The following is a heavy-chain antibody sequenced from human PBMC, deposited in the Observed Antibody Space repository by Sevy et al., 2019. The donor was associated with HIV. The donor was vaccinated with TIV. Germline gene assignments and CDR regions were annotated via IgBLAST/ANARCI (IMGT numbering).Heavy chain of an antibody. CDR2: IRFDGNSK. CDR3: ARADCGGDCYLVFDY. V-gene: IGHV3-30*02. D-gene: IGHD2-21*01. Sequence: GGSLRLSCAASGFTFSSYGMHWVRQAPGKGLEWVAFIRFDGNSKYYADSVKDRFTISRDNSKNTLYLQLNSLTAEDTAFYYCARADCGGDCYLVFDYRGQGTLVTVSS. J-gene: IGHJ4*02. CDR1: GFTFSSYG.